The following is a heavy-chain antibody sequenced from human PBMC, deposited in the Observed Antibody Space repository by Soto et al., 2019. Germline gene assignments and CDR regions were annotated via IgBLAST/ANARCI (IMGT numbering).Heavy chain of an antibody. V-gene: IGHV1-8*01. J-gene: IGHJ5*02. CDR1: GYTFTSYD. CDR3: ARSPVLMVYADWFDP. CDR2: MNPNSGNT. D-gene: IGHD2-8*01. Sequence: QVQLVQSGAEVKKPGASVKVSCKASGYTFTSYDINWVRQATGQGLEWMGWMNPNSGNTGHAQKFQGRVTMTRNTAISTGYMELSSLRSEDTAVYYCARSPVLMVYADWFDPWGQGTLVTVSS.